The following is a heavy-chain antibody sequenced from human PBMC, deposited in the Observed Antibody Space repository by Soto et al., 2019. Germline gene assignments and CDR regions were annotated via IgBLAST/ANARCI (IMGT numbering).Heavy chain of an antibody. CDR3: ARDPRSITGPTPSEDFQH. J-gene: IGHJ1*01. Sequence: QAQLMQSGAEVKKPGSSVKVSCKASGGTFSGYAINWVRQAPGQGLEWMGGIIPLLGITDYGQKFQGRITIAADECTGTAYMDLRGLRSADTAVYYCARDPRSITGPTPSEDFQHWGQGTLVSVSS. V-gene: IGHV1-69*01. CDR2: IIPLLGIT. D-gene: IGHD1-20*01. CDR1: GGTFSGYA.